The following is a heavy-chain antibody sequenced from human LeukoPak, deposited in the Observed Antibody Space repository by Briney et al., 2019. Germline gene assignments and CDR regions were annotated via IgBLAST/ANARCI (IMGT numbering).Heavy chain of an antibody. Sequence: PSETLSLTCAVYGGSLSGYYWSWIRQSPGKGLEWIGEINDSGSTNYNPSLKSRVTISVDTSKNQFSLKLSSVTAADTAVYYCASMTGRKPDAFYIWGQGTMVTVSS. J-gene: IGHJ3*02. CDR2: INDSGST. CDR3: ASMTGRKPDAFYI. CDR1: GGSLSGYY. D-gene: IGHD3-9*01. V-gene: IGHV4-34*01.